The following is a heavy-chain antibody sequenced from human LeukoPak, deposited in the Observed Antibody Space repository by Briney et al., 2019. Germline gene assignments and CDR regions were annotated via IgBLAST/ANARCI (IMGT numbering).Heavy chain of an antibody. V-gene: IGHV6-1*01. D-gene: IGHD3-16*01. CDR1: GDTFSSNSAT. CDR2: TYYTSKWYS. J-gene: IGHJ3*02. CDR3: ARIGHPWGIEDAFDI. Sequence: TSQTLSLTCAISGDTFSSNSATWNWIRQSPSRGLEWLGRTYYTSKWYSDYAVFVKSRITINPDTSKNQFSLQLNSVTPEDTAVYYCARIGHPWGIEDAFDIWGQGTMVTVSS.